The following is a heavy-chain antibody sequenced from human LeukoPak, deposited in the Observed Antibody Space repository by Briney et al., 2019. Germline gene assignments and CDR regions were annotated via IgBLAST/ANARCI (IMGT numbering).Heavy chain of an antibody. CDR3: ARGPYDYYDSSGYHEDY. D-gene: IGHD3-22*01. V-gene: IGHV1-46*01. Sequence: ATLYVSCKASGYTFTSYDMHWVRQAPGQGLKWMGIINPSGGSTSYAQKFQCRVTMTRATSTGTVYMELSSLRSEDTVVYNCARGPYDYYDSSGYHEDYWGQGTLVTVSS. CDR1: GYTFTSYD. J-gene: IGHJ4*02. CDR2: INPSGGST.